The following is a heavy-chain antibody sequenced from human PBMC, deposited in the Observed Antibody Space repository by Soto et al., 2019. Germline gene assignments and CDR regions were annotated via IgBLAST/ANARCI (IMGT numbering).Heavy chain of an antibody. CDR1: GFTFSSCA. CDR3: AKGSSGSRPYYFDI. Sequence: PGGSLRLSCAASGFTFSSCAMSWVRQAPGKGLEWISAISGSGGGTYYADSVKGRFTLSRDNSKNTLSLQMNNLRAEDTAVYYCAKGSSGSRPYYFDIWGQGTLVTVSS. J-gene: IGHJ4*02. CDR2: ISGSGGGT. V-gene: IGHV3-23*01. D-gene: IGHD3-22*01.